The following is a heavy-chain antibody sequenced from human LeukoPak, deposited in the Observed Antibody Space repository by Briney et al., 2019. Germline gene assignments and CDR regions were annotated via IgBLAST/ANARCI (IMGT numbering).Heavy chain of an antibody. D-gene: IGHD2-8*01. J-gene: IGHJ6*03. V-gene: IGHV1-69*05. CDR3: ASARYCTNGVCYTYYYMDV. CDR2: IIPIFGTA. CDR1: VGTFSSYA. Sequence: SVKVSCTASVGTFSSYAISWVRQAPGQGLEWMGGIIPIFGTANYAQKFQGRVTITTDESTSTAYMELSSLRSEDTAVYYCASARYCTNGVCYTYYYMDVWGKGTTVTVSS.